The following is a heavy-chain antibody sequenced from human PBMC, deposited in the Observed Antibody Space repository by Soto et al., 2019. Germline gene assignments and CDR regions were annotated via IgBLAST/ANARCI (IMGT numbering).Heavy chain of an antibody. CDR1: GGSFSGYY. J-gene: IGHJ5*02. Sequence: SETLSLTCAVYGGSFSGYYWSWIRQPPGKGLEWIGEINRSGSTNYNPSLKSRVTISVDTSKNQFSLKLSSVTAADTAVYYCARGGKVYSSSWFGWFDPWGQRTLVTVSS. CDR2: INRSGST. CDR3: ARGGKVYSSSWFGWFDP. D-gene: IGHD6-13*01. V-gene: IGHV4-34*01.